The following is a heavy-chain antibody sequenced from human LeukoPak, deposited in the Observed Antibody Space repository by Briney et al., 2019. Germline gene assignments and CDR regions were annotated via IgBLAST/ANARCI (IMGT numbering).Heavy chain of an antibody. CDR2: IIPIFGTA. V-gene: IGHV1-69*13. CDR3: ARKGHYAILTGYYFDS. Sequence: ASVKVSCKASGGTFSSYAISWVRQAPGQGLEWMGGIIPIFGTANYAQKFQGRVTITADESTSTAYMELSSLRSEDTAVYYCARKGHYAILTGYYFDSSGQGTLATVS. D-gene: IGHD3-9*01. CDR1: GGTFSSYA. J-gene: IGHJ5*01.